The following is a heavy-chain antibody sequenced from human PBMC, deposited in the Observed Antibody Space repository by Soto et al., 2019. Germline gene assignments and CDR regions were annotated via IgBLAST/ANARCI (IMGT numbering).Heavy chain of an antibody. CDR1: GFPLSGFA. Sequence: EVQRLGSGGGLAQPGGSLKVPGEAPGFPLSGFAIHWFRQASGEGLEWVGRIKTKVENYATEVAASVKGRFTISRDDPRNTAYLEMHSLKTEDTAVYYCTRRYCSSGGCYSDFDQWGQGTLVTVSS. CDR2: IKTKVENYAT. V-gene: IGHV3-73*01. CDR3: TRRYCSSGGCYSDFDQ. D-gene: IGHD2-15*01. J-gene: IGHJ4*02.